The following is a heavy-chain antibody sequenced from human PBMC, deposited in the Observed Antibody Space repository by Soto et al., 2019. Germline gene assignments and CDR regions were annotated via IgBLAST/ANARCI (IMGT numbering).Heavy chain of an antibody. J-gene: IGHJ6*02. Sequence: QVQLVESGGGVVQPGRSLRLSCAASGFTFSSYGMHWVRQAPGKGLEWVAVISYDGSNKYYADSVKGRFTISRDNSKNTLYLQMNSLRAEDTAVYYCAKGLALGIAAAGYYYYGMDVWGQGTTVTVSS. D-gene: IGHD6-13*01. CDR1: GFTFSSYG. V-gene: IGHV3-30*18. CDR3: AKGLALGIAAAGYYYYGMDV. CDR2: ISYDGSNK.